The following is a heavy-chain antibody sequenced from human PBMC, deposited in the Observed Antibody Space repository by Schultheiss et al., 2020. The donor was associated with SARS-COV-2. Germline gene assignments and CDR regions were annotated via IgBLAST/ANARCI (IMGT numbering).Heavy chain of an antibody. J-gene: IGHJ6*02. V-gene: IGHV4-59*01. CDR2: IYYSGST. D-gene: IGHD4-17*01. CDR1: GGSISSYY. CDR3: ARTKGLSYGDYDHYYYYYGMDV. Sequence: SETLSLTCTVSGGSISSYYWSWIRQPPGKGLEWIGYIYYSGSTNYNPSLKSRVTISVDTSKNQFSLKLSSVTAADTAVYYCARTKGLSYGDYDHYYYYYGMDVWGQGTTVTVYS.